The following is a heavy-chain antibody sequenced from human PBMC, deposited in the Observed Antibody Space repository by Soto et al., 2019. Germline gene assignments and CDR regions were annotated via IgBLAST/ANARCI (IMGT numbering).Heavy chain of an antibody. D-gene: IGHD3-16*01. CDR3: ASPMGDSDGFDI. V-gene: IGHV3-23*01. J-gene: IGHJ3*02. CDR1: GFTFSNYA. CDR2: ISGSGGST. Sequence: AGGSLRLSCAASGFTFSNYAMSWVRQAPGKGLEWVSAISGSGGSTYYADSVKGRFTISRDNSKNTLYLQMNSLRAEDTAVYYCASPMGDSDGFDIWGQGTMVTVSS.